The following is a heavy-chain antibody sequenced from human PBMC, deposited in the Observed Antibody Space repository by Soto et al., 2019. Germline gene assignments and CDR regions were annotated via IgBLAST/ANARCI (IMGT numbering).Heavy chain of an antibody. J-gene: IGHJ4*02. D-gene: IGHD6-13*01. V-gene: IGHV4-34*01. CDR2: INHSGST. Sequence: QVQLQQWGAGLLKPSETLSLTCAVYGGSFSGYYWSWIRQPPGKGLEWIGEINHSGSTNYNPSLKSRVTISVDTSKNQFSLKLSSVTAADTAVYYCARGRKMRQQLVDYYFDYWGQGTLVTVSS. CDR1: GGSFSGYY. CDR3: ARGRKMRQQLVDYYFDY.